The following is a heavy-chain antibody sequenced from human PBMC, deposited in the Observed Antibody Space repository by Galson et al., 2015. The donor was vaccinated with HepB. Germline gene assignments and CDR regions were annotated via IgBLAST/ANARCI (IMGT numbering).Heavy chain of an antibody. J-gene: IGHJ3*02. Sequence: SLRLSCAASGFTVSSYAMHWVRQAPGKGLEWVAVISYDGSNKYYADSVKGRFTISRDNSKNTLYLQMNSLRAEDTAVYYCARDRGGRDRAFDIWGQGTMVTVSS. D-gene: IGHD3-16*01. CDR1: GFTVSSYA. CDR2: ISYDGSNK. CDR3: ARDRGGRDRAFDI. V-gene: IGHV3-30-3*01.